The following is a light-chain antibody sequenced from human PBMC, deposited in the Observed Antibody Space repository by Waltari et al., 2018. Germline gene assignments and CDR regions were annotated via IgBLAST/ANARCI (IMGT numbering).Light chain of an antibody. Sequence: SYVLTQPPSVSVAPGKTATITCGGNNIGSKNVHWYQQKPGQAPVMVIYDDSHRPSGIPERFSGSNSGNTATLTISRVEAGDEVDYYCQVWDSGSDPHVVFGGGTKLTVL. J-gene: IGLJ2*01. CDR2: DDS. V-gene: IGLV3-21*04. CDR1: NIGSKN. CDR3: QVWDSGSDPHVV.